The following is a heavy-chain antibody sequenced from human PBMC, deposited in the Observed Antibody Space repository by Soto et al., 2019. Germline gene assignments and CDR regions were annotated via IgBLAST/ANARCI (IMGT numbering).Heavy chain of an antibody. D-gene: IGHD2-8*01. CDR1: GFTFSSYA. CDR2: ISGSGGST. Sequence: EVQLLESGGGLVQPGGSMRLSCAASGFTFSSYAMSWVRQAPGKGLEWVSAISGSGGSTYYADSVKGRFTISRDNSKNTLYLQMNSLRAEDTAVYYCAKAPNCTNGVCSVGPGRAYYYYYMDVWGKGTTVTVSS. V-gene: IGHV3-23*01. CDR3: AKAPNCTNGVCSVGPGRAYYYYYMDV. J-gene: IGHJ6*03.